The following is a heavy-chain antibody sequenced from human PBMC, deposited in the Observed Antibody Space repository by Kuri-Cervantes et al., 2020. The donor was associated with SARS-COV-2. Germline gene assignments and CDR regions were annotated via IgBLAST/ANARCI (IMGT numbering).Heavy chain of an antibody. Sequence: GSLRLSCAVYGGSFSGYYWSWIRQPPGKGLEWIGEINHSGSTNYNPSLKSRVTISVDRSKNQFSLKLSSVTAADTAVYYCARDSGIAAAGFQVGDAFDIWGQGTMVTVSS. CDR1: GGSFSGYY. V-gene: IGHV4-34*01. J-gene: IGHJ3*02. CDR3: ARDSGIAAAGFQVGDAFDI. CDR2: INHSGST. D-gene: IGHD6-13*01.